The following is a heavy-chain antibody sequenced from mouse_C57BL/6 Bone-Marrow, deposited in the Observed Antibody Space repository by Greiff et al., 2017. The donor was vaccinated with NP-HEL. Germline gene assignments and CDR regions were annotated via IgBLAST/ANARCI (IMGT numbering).Heavy chain of an antibody. V-gene: IGHV1-55*01. D-gene: IGHD3-2*02. CDR3: ASPSSGYILDY. CDR1: GYTFTSYW. CDR2: IYPGSGST. J-gene: IGHJ2*01. Sequence: QVQLQQSGAEVVKPGASVKMSCKASGYTFTSYWITWVKQRPGQGLEWIGDIYPGSGSTNYNEKFKSKATLTVDTSSSTAYMQLSSLTSEDSAVYYCASPSSGYILDYWGQGTTLTVSS.